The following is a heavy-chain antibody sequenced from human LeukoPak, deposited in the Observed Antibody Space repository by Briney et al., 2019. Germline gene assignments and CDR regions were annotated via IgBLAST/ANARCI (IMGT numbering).Heavy chain of an antibody. CDR3: ARAFRYSYGKFDY. CDR1: GFTFSSYA. CDR2: ISYDGSNK. Sequence: GGSLRLSCAASGFTFSSYAMHRVRQAPGKGLEWVAVISYDGSNKYYADSVKGRFTISRDNSKNTLYLQMNSLRAEDTAVYYCARAFRYSYGKFDYWGQGTLVTVSS. D-gene: IGHD5-18*01. J-gene: IGHJ4*02. V-gene: IGHV3-30-3*01.